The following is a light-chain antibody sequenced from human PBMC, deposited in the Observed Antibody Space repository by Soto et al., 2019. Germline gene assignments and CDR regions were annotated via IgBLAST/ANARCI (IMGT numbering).Light chain of an antibody. CDR1: SSDVGGYDY. J-gene: IGLJ1*01. CDR3: SSFAGSNNLGV. CDR2: EVS. Sequence: QSALTQPPSASGSPGRWVTISCTGTSSDVGGYDYVSWYQQHPGKAPKLMIYEVSERPSGVPDRFSGSKSGNTASLTVSGLQAEDEADYYCSSFAGSNNLGVFGTGTKVTVL. V-gene: IGLV2-8*01.